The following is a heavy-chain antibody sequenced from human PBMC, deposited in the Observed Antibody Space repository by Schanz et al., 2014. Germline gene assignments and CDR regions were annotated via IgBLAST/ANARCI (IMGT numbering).Heavy chain of an antibody. CDR1: GFTLSNYA. J-gene: IGHJ4*02. D-gene: IGHD2-15*01. CDR2: ISGRDDST. CDR3: ARLDPYCRSGTCSRAFDF. V-gene: IGHV3-23*01. Sequence: EMQLLESGGGLAQPGGSLRLSCAASGFTLSNYAMSWVRQAPGKGLEWVSAISGRDDSTYYADSVRGRFSISRDNSKNTLFLQMNSLRTEDAAVYYCARLDPYCRSGTCSRAFDFWGQGTLVSVSS.